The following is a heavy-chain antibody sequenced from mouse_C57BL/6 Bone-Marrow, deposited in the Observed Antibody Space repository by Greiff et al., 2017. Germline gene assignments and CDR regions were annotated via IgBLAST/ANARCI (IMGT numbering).Heavy chain of an antibody. D-gene: IGHD1-1*01. CDR2: IYPGSGST. Sequence: QVQLKQSGAELVKPGASVKMSCKASGYTFTSYWITWVKQRPGQGLEWIGDIYPGSGSTNYNEKFKSKATLTVDTSSSTAYMQLSSLTSEDSAVYYCAREGVVADYYAMDYWGQGTSVTVSS. CDR1: GYTFTSYW. J-gene: IGHJ4*01. CDR3: AREGVVADYYAMDY. V-gene: IGHV1-55*01.